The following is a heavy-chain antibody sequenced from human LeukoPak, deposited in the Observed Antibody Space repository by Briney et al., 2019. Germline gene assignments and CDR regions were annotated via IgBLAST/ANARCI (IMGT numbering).Heavy chain of an antibody. CDR1: GYTFTSYD. J-gene: IGHJ3*01. CDR3: TKVGAPGAFDV. CDR2: FDPEEGEI. Sequence: ASVKVSCKASGYTFTSYDINWVRQATGQGLEWMGGFDPEEGEIIYAQKFQGRVTMTEDTSTDAAYMELSSLRSEDTAVYYCTKVGAPGAFDVWGQGTMVTVS. D-gene: IGHD1-26*01. V-gene: IGHV1-24*01.